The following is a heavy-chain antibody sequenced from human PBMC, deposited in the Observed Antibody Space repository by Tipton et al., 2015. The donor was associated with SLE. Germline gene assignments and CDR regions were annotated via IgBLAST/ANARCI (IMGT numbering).Heavy chain of an antibody. V-gene: IGHV4-34*01. CDR1: GGSFSGYS. CDR3: ARDLGAGWGGHWYFDL. D-gene: IGHD3-16*01. J-gene: IGHJ2*01. CDR2: TNPSGNT. Sequence: TLSLTCAVYGGSFSGYSWSWIRQPPGKGLEWIGQTNPSGNTNYNPSLKSRVTMSVDTSKNQFSLKLSSVTTADTAVYYCARDLGAGWGGHWYFDLWGRGTLLTVSS.